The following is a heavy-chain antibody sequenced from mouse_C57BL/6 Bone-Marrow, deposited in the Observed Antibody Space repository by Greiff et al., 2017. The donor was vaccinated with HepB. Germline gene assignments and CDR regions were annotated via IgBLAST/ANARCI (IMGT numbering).Heavy chain of an antibody. V-gene: IGHV1-76*01. CDR1: GYTFTDYY. CDR2: IYPGSGNT. J-gene: IGHJ1*03. CDR3: ARYDFDLNWYFDV. Sequence: VQLQQSGAELVRPGASVKLSCKASGYTFTDYYINWVKQRPGQGLEWIARIYPGSGNTYYNEKFKSKATLTVDKPSSTAYMQRSSLTSEDSAVYYCARYDFDLNWYFDVWGTGTTVTVSS. D-gene: IGHD2-4*01.